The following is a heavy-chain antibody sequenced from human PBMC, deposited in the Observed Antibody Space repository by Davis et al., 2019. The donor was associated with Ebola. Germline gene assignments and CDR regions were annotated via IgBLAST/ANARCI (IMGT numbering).Heavy chain of an antibody. Sequence: PGGSLRLSCAASGFTFSDHYMDWVRQAPGKGLEWVGRTRNKANSYTTEYAASVKGRFTISRDDSKNSLYLQMNSLRAEDTAVYYCARMATIYHYWGQGTLVTVSS. CDR1: GFTFSDHY. J-gene: IGHJ4*02. CDR2: TRNKANSYTT. CDR3: ARMATIYHY. V-gene: IGHV3-72*01. D-gene: IGHD5-24*01.